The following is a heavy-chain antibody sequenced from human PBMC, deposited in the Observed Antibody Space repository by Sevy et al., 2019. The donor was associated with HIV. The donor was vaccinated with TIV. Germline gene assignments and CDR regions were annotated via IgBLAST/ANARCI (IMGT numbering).Heavy chain of an antibody. D-gene: IGHD4-17*01. J-gene: IGHJ6*02. CDR3: ARPRANYVDHYFFYAMDV. Sequence: GGSLRLSCAASGFAFSNYYAMHWVRQAPGKGLEWVALISYDGSDKYYADSVKGRFTMSRDNFKNTLYLQMNSLTTEDTAVYYCARPRANYVDHYFFYAMDVWGQGTTVTVSS. CDR2: ISYDGSDK. CDR1: GFAFSNYYA. V-gene: IGHV3-30-3*01.